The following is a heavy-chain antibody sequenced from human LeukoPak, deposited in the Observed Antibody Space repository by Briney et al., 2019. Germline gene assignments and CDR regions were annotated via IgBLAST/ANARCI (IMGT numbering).Heavy chain of an antibody. D-gene: IGHD3-22*01. CDR2: ISRSGSTK. CDR3: AGYQTYYDSSGYHENWFDP. Sequence: PGGSLRLSCAASGFTFSDYNMRWIRQAPGKGLEWVSSISRSGSTKYYADSVKGRFTISRDNAKNSLFLQMNSLRAEDTAVYYCAGYQTYYDSSGYHENWFDPWGQGTLVTVSS. J-gene: IGHJ5*02. CDR1: GFTFSDYN. V-gene: IGHV3-11*04.